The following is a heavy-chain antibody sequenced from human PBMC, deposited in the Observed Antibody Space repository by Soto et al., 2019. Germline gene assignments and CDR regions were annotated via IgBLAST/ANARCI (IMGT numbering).Heavy chain of an antibody. CDR2: ISGGGGST. CDR3: AKERATDYYGSGILD. CDR1: GLTFSSYA. V-gene: IGHV3-23*01. D-gene: IGHD3-10*01. Sequence: GGSLRLSCAASGLTFSSYAMSWARHAPCKGLEWVSTISGGGGSTYYADSAKGRFTISRDNSKNTLYMQMNSARAEDTAVYHFAKERATDYYGSGILDWGQGTLVTVS. J-gene: IGHJ4*02.